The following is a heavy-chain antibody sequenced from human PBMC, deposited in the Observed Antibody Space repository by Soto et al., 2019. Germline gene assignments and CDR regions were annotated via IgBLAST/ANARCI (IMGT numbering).Heavy chain of an antibody. CDR1: GGSFSGFY. V-gene: IGHV4-34*01. CDR2: INHSGSS. CDR3: ARMAGPWYFDL. Sequence: PSETLSLTCAVHGGSFSGFYWTWIRQPPGKGLEWIGEINHSGSSNYSPPLKSRVTMSLDTSRNQFSLSLNSVTAADTAVYYCARMAGPWYFDLWGRGTTVTVSS. J-gene: IGHJ2*01.